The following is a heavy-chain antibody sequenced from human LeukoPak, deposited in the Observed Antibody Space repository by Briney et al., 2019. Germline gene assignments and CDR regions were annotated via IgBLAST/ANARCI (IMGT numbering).Heavy chain of an antibody. D-gene: IGHD4-17*01. CDR3: ARTGGYGDYEFAGYYFDY. V-gene: IGHV1-18*01. Sequence: GASVKVSCKASGYTFTSYGISWVRQAPGQGLEWMGWISAYNGNTNYAQKLQGRVTMTTDTSTSTAYMELRSLRSDDTAMYYCARTGGYGDYEFAGYYFDYWGQGTLVIVSS. J-gene: IGHJ4*02. CDR2: ISAYNGNT. CDR1: GYTFTSYG.